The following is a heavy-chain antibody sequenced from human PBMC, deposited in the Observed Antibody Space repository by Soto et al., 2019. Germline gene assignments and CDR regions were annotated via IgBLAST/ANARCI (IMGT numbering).Heavy chain of an antibody. Sequence: EVQLVESGGGLDQPGGSLRLSCATSGFTVSSNYMSWVRQAPGKGLEWVSIIYKGANTYYADSVKGRFTISRDNSKNTLYLQMNSLSAEDTAVYYCASTSSGLYYYYMDVWGKGTTVTVSS. J-gene: IGHJ6*03. CDR3: ASTSSGLYYYYMDV. D-gene: IGHD2-8*02. V-gene: IGHV3-66*01. CDR1: GFTVSSNY. CDR2: IYKGANT.